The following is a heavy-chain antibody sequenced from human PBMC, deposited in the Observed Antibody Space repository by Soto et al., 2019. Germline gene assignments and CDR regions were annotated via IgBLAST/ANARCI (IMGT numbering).Heavy chain of an antibody. D-gene: IGHD3-22*01. V-gene: IGHV3-30-3*01. Sequence: GGSLRLSCAASAFIFSSYAMHWVRQAPGKGLDWVAVISYDGSDKYYADSVKGRFTVSRDNSKNTLYLQMNSLRADDTAVYYWARDSLYDRNTYYLDCGRYVWGQGTPVPVSS. J-gene: IGHJ6*02. CDR2: ISYDGSDK. CDR1: AFIFSSYA. CDR3: ARDSLYDRNTYYLDCGRYV.